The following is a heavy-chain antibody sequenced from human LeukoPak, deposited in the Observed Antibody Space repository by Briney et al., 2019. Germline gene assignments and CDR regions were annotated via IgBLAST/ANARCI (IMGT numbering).Heavy chain of an antibody. D-gene: IGHD1-26*01. CDR2: ISYDGSNK. CDR3: ARESSGAANY. V-gene: IGHV3-30-3*01. Sequence: QPGGSLILSCAASGFTFSSYAMHWVRQAPGKVLEWVAVISYDGSNKYYADSVKGRFTISRDNSKNTLYLQMNSLRAEDTAVYYCARESSGAANYWGQGTLVTVSS. CDR1: GFTFSSYA. J-gene: IGHJ4*02.